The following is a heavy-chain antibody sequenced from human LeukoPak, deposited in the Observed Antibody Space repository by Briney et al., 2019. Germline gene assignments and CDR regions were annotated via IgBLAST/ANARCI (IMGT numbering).Heavy chain of an antibody. V-gene: IGHV1-2*02. J-gene: IGHJ6*03. Sequence: ASVKVSCNTFGYTFTGYYMHWVRQAPGQGLEWMGWINPNSGGTNYAQKFQGRVTMTRDTSISTAYMELSRLRSDDTAVYYCARGTPENYYYYMDVWGKGTTVTVSS. CDR1: GYTFTGYY. CDR2: INPNSGGT. CDR3: ARGTPENYYYYMDV.